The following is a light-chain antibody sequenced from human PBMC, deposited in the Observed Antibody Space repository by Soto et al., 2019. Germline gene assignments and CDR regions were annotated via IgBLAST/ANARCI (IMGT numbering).Light chain of an antibody. Sequence: DIQMTQSPSTLSASVGDRVTITCRASQSISSWLAWYQQKPGKAPKLLIYDASSLESGVPSRFSGSGSGTEFPLTISSLQPDDFATYYCQQYNIWWTFGQGTKVEIK. CDR2: DAS. CDR1: QSISSW. V-gene: IGKV1-5*01. J-gene: IGKJ1*01. CDR3: QQYNIWWT.